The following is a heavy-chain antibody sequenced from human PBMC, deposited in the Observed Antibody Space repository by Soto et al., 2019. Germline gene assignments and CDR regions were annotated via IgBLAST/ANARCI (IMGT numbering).Heavy chain of an antibody. CDR3: ARSSATLTIRMGWFDP. J-gene: IGHJ5*02. D-gene: IGHD6-25*01. CDR1: GFTFSAYD. V-gene: IGHV3-21*01. Sequence: GGSLRLSCAASGFTFSAYDMHWVRQAPGKGLEWVSSISTGSDYIYYGNSVKGRFTISRDNAKNSLYLQMNSLRAEDTALYYCARSSATLTIRMGWFDPWGQGTLVTVSS. CDR2: ISTGSDYI.